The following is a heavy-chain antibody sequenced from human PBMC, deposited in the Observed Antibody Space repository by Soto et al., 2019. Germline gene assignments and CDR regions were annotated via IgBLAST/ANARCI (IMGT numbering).Heavy chain of an antibody. CDR1: GFIFSDYG. V-gene: IGHV3-30*18. J-gene: IGHJ5*02. CDR2: ISNDGSSE. CDR3: AKTMVRGGVYNWLDP. Sequence: QVQLVESGGGVVQPGRSLRLSCAASGFIFSDYGMHWVRQAPGKGLEWVALISNDGSSENYADSVKGRFTISRDNSKNTLYLQMNSLRADDTAVYYCAKTMVRGGVYNWLDPWGQGTLVTVSS. D-gene: IGHD3-10*01.